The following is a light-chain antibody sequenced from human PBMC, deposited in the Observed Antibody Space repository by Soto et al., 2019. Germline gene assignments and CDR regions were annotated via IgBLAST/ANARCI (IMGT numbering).Light chain of an antibody. Sequence: EFVLTQSPGTLSLSPGERATLSCRASQSVSSSYLAWYQQKPGQAPRLLIYGASSRATGIPDRFSGSGSGTDFTLTISRLEPEDFAVYYCQQYGSSPQTFGQGTKEEIK. CDR3: QQYGSSPQT. J-gene: IGKJ1*01. CDR2: GAS. CDR1: QSVSSSY. V-gene: IGKV3-20*01.